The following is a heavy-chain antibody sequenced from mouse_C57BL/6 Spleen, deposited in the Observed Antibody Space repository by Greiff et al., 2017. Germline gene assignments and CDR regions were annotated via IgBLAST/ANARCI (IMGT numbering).Heavy chain of an antibody. D-gene: IGHD1-1*01. CDR2: INPNYGTT. J-gene: IGHJ2*01. V-gene: IGHV1-39*01. CDR1: GYSFTDYN. Sequence: EVKLMESGPELVKPGASVKISCKASGYSFTDYNMNWVKQSNGQSLEWIGVINPNYGTTSYNQKFKGKATLTVDQSSSTAYMQLNSLTSEDSAVDYWAITYYYGSSPFDYWGQGTTRTVSS. CDR3: AITYYYGSSPFDY.